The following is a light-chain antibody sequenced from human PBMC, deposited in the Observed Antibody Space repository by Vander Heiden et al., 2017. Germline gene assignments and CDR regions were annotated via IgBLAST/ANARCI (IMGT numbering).Light chain of an antibody. CDR3: CSYAGVSTFVV. Sequence: QSALTPPASVSGSPGQSITISCTGTSSDVGSYNLVSWYQQHPGKAPKLMIYEVSKRPSGVSNRFSGSKSGNTASLTISGLQAEDEADYYCCSYAGVSTFVVFGGGTKLTVI. CDR2: EVS. CDR1: SSDVGSYNL. V-gene: IGLV2-23*02. J-gene: IGLJ2*01.